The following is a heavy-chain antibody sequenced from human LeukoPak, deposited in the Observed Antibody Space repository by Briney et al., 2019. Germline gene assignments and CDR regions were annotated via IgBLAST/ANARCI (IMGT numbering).Heavy chain of an antibody. J-gene: IGHJ4*02. V-gene: IGHV1-2*06. CDR3: ARGRNSVYYFNVVAPYYFDY. CDR2: INPNSGGT. Sequence: GASVKVSCKASGYTFTGYYIHWVRQAPGQGLEWMGLINPNSGGTNYAQKFQGRVTMTRDTSINTAYMDLSRLRSGDTAVYYCARGRNSVYYFNVVAPYYFDYWGQGTLVTVSS. CDR1: GYTFTGYY. D-gene: IGHD3-22*01.